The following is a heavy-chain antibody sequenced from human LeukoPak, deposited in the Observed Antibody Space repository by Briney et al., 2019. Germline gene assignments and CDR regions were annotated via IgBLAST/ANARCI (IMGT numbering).Heavy chain of an antibody. CDR2: IYYSGST. CDR1: GGSISSSSYY. D-gene: IGHD3-10*01. Sequence: SETLSLTCTVSGGSISSSSYYWGWIRQPPEKGLEWIGSIYYSGSTYYNPSLKSRVTISVDTSKNQFSLKLSSVTAADTAVYYCARIGSTYVWGQGTTVTVSS. J-gene: IGHJ6*02. V-gene: IGHV4-39*01. CDR3: ARIGSTYV.